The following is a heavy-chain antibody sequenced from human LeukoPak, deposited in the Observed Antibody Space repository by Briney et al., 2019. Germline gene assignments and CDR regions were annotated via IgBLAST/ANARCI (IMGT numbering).Heavy chain of an antibody. CDR1: GFTFSDYY. V-gene: IGHV3-11*01. Sequence: PGGSLRLSCAASGFTFSDYYMSWIRQAPGKGLEWVSYISSSGSTIYYADSVKGRFTISRDNAKNSLYLQMNSLRAEDTAVYYCARAGLYYYDSSGYSQYYYYYYGMDVWGQGTTVTVSS. J-gene: IGHJ6*02. D-gene: IGHD3-22*01. CDR3: ARAGLYYYDSSGYSQYYYYYYGMDV. CDR2: ISSSGSTI.